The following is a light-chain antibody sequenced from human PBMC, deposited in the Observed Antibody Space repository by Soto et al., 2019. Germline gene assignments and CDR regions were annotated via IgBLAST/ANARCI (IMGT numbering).Light chain of an antibody. CDR3: QQYGSSPLT. J-gene: IGKJ4*01. Sequence: ELTQSPGTLSLSPGEIATLSCRASQSVSSSYLAWYQQKPGQAPRVLIYGASSRATGIPDRFSGSGSGTDFTLTISRLEPEDVAVYYCQQYGSSPLTFGGGTKVDI. CDR2: GAS. V-gene: IGKV3-20*01. CDR1: QSVSSSY.